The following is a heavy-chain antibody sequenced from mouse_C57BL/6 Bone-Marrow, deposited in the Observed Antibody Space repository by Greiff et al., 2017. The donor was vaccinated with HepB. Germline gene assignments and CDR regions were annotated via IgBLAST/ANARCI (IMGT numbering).Heavy chain of an antibody. CDR1: GYTFTNYW. Sequence: VQLQQSGAELVRPGTSVKMSCKASGYTFTNYWIGWAKQRPGHGLEWIGDIYPGGGYTNYNEKFKGKATLTADKSSSTAYMQFSSLTSEESAIYYCARYSNYEGYFDYWGQGTTLTVSS. V-gene: IGHV1-63*01. J-gene: IGHJ2*01. CDR2: IYPGGGYT. D-gene: IGHD2-5*01. CDR3: ARYSNYEGYFDY.